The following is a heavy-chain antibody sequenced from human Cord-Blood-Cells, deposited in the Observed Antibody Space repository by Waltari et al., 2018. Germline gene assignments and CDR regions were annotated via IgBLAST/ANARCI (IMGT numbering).Heavy chain of an antibody. CDR2: INPNSGGT. V-gene: IGHV1-2*02. D-gene: IGHD3-16*01. CDR3: ARGVGREPLYHFDY. CDR1: GYTFTCYS. Sequence: QVQLVQSGAEVKKPGASVKVLCKASGYTFTCYSLHWVRQAPGQGLEWMGWINPNSGGTNYAQKFQGRVTMTRDTSISTAYMELSRLRSDDTAVYYCARGVGREPLYHFDYWGQGTLVTVSS. J-gene: IGHJ4*02.